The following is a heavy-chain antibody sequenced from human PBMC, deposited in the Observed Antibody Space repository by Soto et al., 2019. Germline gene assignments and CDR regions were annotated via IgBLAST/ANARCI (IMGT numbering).Heavy chain of an antibody. CDR2: IIPIIGII. CDR3: AGDPDSHYNDSHASSYP. Sequence: QVQLVQSGAEVKKPGSSVKVSCKASGGTFSTYTITWVRQAPGQGLEWMGRIIPIIGIINYAQKFQGRVTITADKFTGTAYMEVTRLRSDDTAVYYCAGDPDSHYNDSHASSYPWGQGTLVTVSS. V-gene: IGHV1-69*08. D-gene: IGHD3-22*01. CDR1: GGTFSTYT. J-gene: IGHJ5*02.